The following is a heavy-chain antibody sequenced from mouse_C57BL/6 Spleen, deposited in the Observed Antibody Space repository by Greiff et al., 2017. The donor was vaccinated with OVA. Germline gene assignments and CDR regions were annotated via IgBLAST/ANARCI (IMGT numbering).Heavy chain of an antibody. CDR3: ARDEGGYYEEAMDY. D-gene: IGHD2-3*01. CDR2: IRNKANGYTT. Sequence: EVMLVESGGGLVQPGGSLSLSCAASGFTFTDYYMSWVRQPPGKALEWLGFIRNKANGYTTEYSASVKGRFTISRDNSQSILYLQMNALRAEDSATYYCARDEGGYYEEAMDYWGQGTSVTVSS. V-gene: IGHV7-3*01. J-gene: IGHJ4*01. CDR1: GFTFTDYY.